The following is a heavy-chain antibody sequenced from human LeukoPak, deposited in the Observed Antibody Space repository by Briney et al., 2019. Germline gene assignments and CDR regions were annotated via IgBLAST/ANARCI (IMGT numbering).Heavy chain of an antibody. CDR2: INHSGST. Sequence: ASETLSLTCAVYGGSFSGYYWSWIRQPPGKGLEWIGEINHSGSTNYNPSLKSRVTISVDTSKNQFSLKLSSVTAADTAVYYCGRGSLKIDYWGQGILVTASS. J-gene: IGHJ4*02. CDR1: GGSFSGYY. CDR3: GRGSLKIDY. V-gene: IGHV4-34*01.